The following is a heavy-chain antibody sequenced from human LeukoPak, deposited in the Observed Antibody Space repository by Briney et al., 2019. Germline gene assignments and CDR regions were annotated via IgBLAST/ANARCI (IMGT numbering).Heavy chain of an antibody. Sequence: SETLSLTCTVPGASISLYYWTWIRQPAEKGLEWIGRIYTSGHTNYNPSLQSRVTISVDTSKNQFSLRLSSVTAADTAVYYCARDTGTAHFDSWGQGTLVTVSS. D-gene: IGHD1-1*01. J-gene: IGHJ5*01. CDR1: GASISLYY. CDR3: ARDTGTAHFDS. CDR2: IYTSGHT. V-gene: IGHV4-4*07.